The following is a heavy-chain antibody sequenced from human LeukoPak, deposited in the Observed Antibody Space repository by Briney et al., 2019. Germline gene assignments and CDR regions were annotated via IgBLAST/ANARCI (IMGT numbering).Heavy chain of an antibody. CDR3: ARDGLPLEWLLQPLDY. V-gene: IGHV3-30-3*01. J-gene: IGHJ4*02. D-gene: IGHD3-3*01. CDR1: GFTFSSYA. CDR2: ISYDGSNK. Sequence: GGSLRLSCAASGFTFSSYAMYWVRQAPGKGLEWVAVISYDGSNKYYADSVKGRFTISRDNSKNTLYLQMNSLRAEDTAVYYCARDGLPLEWLLQPLDYWGQGTLVTVSS.